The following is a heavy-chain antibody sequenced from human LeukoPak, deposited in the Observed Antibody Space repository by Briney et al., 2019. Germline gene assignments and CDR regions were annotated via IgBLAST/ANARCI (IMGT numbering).Heavy chain of an antibody. CDR3: AGYCSGGSCKFDY. CDR2: INPSGGST. D-gene: IGHD2-15*01. J-gene: IGHJ4*02. CDR1: GYTFTSYY. Sequence: GASVKVSCKASGYTFTSYYMHWVRQAPGQGLEWMGIINPSGGSTSYAQKFQGRVTMTRDMSTSTVYMELSSLRSEDTAAYYCAGYCSGGSCKFDYWGQGTLVTVFS. V-gene: IGHV1-46*03.